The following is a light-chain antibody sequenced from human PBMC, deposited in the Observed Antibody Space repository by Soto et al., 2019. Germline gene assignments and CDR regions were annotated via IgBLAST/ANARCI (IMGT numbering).Light chain of an antibody. CDR2: DAS. J-gene: IGKJ1*01. CDR3: QQYSSYSGT. V-gene: IGKV1-5*01. CDR1: QSISNW. Sequence: DIQMTQSPSTLSASVGDRVTITCRASQSISNWLAWYQQRPGKAPKLLIYDASSLQNGVPSRSSGSGSGTEFTLTISSLQPDDFATYYCQQYSSYSGTFGQGTKVDIK.